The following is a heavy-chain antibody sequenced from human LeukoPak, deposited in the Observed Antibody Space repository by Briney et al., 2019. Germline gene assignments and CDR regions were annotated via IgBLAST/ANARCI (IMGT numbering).Heavy chain of an antibody. CDR2: ISAYNGNT. Sequence: GASVKVSCKASGYTFTSYGISWVRQAPGQGLEWMGWISAYNGNTNYAQKFQGRVTMTRDTSISTAYMELNSLRSEDTAMYYCARRRSGSYERWDYWGQGTLVTVSS. CDR1: GYTFTSYG. D-gene: IGHD3-10*01. J-gene: IGHJ4*02. CDR3: ARRRSGSYERWDY. V-gene: IGHV1-18*01.